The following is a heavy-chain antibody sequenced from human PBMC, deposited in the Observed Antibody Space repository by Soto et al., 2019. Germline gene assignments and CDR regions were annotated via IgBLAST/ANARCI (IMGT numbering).Heavy chain of an antibody. J-gene: IGHJ4*02. CDR3: ARYYDSSGYFDY. CDR2: IYYSGST. V-gene: IGHV4-31*03. CDR1: GGSISSGGYY. D-gene: IGHD3-22*01. Sequence: SETLSLTCTVSGGSISSGGYYWSWIRQHPGKGLEWIGYIYYSGSTYYNPSLKSRVTISVDTSKNQFSLKLSSVTAADTAVYYCARYYDSSGYFDYWGQGTLGTVSS.